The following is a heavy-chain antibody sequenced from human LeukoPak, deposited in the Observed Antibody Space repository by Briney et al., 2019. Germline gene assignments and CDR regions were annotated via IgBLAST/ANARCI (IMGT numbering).Heavy chain of an antibody. CDR1: GFTFSSYS. Sequence: GGSLRLSCAASGFTFSSYSMNWVRQAPGKGLEWVSSISSSSSYIYYADSVKGRFTISRDNAKNSLYLQMNSLRAEDTAVYYCARSGSSGSTTYYFDYWGQGTLVTVSS. CDR2: ISSSSSYI. D-gene: IGHD6-13*01. CDR3: ARSGSSGSTTYYFDY. J-gene: IGHJ4*02. V-gene: IGHV3-21*04.